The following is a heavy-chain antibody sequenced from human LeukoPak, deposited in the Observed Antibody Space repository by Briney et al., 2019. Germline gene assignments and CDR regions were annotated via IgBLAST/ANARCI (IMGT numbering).Heavy chain of an antibody. CDR1: GGSFSGYY. V-gene: IGHV4-34*01. CDR2: INHSGST. Sequence: SETLSLTCAVYGGSFSGYYWSWIRQPPGKGLEWIGEINHSGSTNYNPSLKSRVTISVDTSKNQFSLKLRSVTAADTAVYYCARGRRQLWSKGFDYWGQGTLVTVSS. CDR3: ARGRRQLWSKGFDY. D-gene: IGHD5-18*01. J-gene: IGHJ4*02.